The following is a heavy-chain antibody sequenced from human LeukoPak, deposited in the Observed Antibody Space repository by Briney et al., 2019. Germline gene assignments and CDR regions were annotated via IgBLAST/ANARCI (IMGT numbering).Heavy chain of an antibody. CDR1: GGSISSYY. CDR3: ARDSLRGYSDPFIY. D-gene: IGHD5-18*01. CDR2: IYTSGST. V-gene: IGHV4-4*07. Sequence: PSETLSLTCTVSGGSISSYYWSWLRQPAGKGLEWIGRIYTSGSTNYNPSLKSRVTMSVDTSKNQFSLKLSSVTAADTAVYYCARDSLRGYSDPFIYWGQGTLVTVSS. J-gene: IGHJ4*02.